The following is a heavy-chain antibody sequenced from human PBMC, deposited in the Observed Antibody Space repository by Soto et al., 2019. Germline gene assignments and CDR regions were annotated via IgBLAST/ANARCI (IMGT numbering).Heavy chain of an antibody. CDR2: IYPAKSET. J-gene: IGHJ4*02. V-gene: IGHV5-51*01. CDR1: GYSFSNYW. D-gene: IGHD2-2*02. Sequence: PGESLKISCEASGYSFSNYWIGWVRQLPGKGLEWMGIIYPAKSETTYSPSFEGHVTISADKSISTAYLQWSSLKASDTAIYYCATGGYCSDTTCYNFFDYWGQGTLVTVSS. CDR3: ATGGYCSDTTCYNFFDY.